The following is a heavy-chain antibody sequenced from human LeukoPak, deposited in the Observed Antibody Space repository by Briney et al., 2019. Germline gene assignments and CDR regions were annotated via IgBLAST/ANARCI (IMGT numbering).Heavy chain of an antibody. J-gene: IGHJ6*03. Sequence: SETLSLTCTVSGGSISRYHWTWIRQPPGKGLEWIGYIYYSGSTNYNPSLKSRVTISVDTSRNQFSLKLSSVTAADTAVYYCARVLSGYDYYYYYYMDVWGKGTTVTVSS. CDR1: GGSISRYH. CDR3: ARVLSGYDYYYYYYMDV. D-gene: IGHD5-12*01. CDR2: IYYSGST. V-gene: IGHV4-59*01.